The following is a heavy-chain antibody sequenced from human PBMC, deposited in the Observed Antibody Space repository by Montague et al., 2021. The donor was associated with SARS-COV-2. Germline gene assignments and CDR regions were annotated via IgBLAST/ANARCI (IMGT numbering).Heavy chain of an antibody. J-gene: IGHJ4*02. CDR1: GGSISSYY. CDR2: IYYSGST. CDR3: ARVRHSGTIFVVAVIDGFDY. Sequence: SETLSLTCTVSGGSISSYYWSWIRQPPGKGLEWIGYIYYSGSTNYNPSLKSRVTISVDTSKNQFSLKLSPVTAADTAVYYCARVRHSGTIFVVAVIDGFDYWGQGTLVTVSS. D-gene: IGHD3-3*01. V-gene: IGHV4-59*01.